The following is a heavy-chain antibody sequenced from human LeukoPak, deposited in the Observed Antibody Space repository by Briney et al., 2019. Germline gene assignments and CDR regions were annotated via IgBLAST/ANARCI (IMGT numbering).Heavy chain of an antibody. CDR2: VRYDGSNK. J-gene: IGHJ4*02. CDR1: GFTFSSYG. CDR3: AKSSFRYCSSTSCYAPDY. V-gene: IGHV3-30*02. Sequence: GGSLRLSCAASGFTFSSYGMHWVRQAPGKGLEWVAFVRYDGSNKYYADSVKGRFTISRDNSKNTLYLQMNSLRAEDTAVYYCAKSSFRYCSSTSCYAPDYWGQGPLVTVSS. D-gene: IGHD2-2*01.